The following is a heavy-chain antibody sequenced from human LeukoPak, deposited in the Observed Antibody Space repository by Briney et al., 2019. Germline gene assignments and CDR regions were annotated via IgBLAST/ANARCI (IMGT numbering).Heavy chain of an antibody. Sequence: GGSLRLSCAASGXTFDDSAVNWVRQAPGKGLEWVCGVDCNGGNIGYADSVKGRLTTSRDNARNSLYLQMNSLRDEDTALYYCARAGSKSGSQTYLDYWGQGTLVTVSS. D-gene: IGHD3-10*01. CDR3: ARAGSKSGSQTYLDY. CDR1: GXTFDDSA. J-gene: IGHJ4*02. CDR2: VDCNGGNI. V-gene: IGHV3-20*04.